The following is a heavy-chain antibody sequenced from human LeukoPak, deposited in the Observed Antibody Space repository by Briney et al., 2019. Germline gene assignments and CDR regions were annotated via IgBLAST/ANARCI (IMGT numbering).Heavy chain of an antibody. CDR3: ASRYYDSSGYYSDY. J-gene: IGHJ4*02. V-gene: IGHV4-39*07. CDR2: IYYSGST. D-gene: IGHD3-22*01. CDR1: GGSISSSSYY. Sequence: SETLSLTCTVSGGSISSSSYYWGWIRQPPGKGLEWIGSIYYSGSTYYNPSLKSRVTISVDTSKNQFSLKLSSVTAADTAVYYCASRYYDSSGYYSDYWGQGTLVTVSS.